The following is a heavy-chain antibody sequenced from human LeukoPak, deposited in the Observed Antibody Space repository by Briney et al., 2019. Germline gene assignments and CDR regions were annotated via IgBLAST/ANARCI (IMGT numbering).Heavy chain of an antibody. CDR1: GGSISSGNYY. D-gene: IGHD2/OR15-2a*01. CDR2: IYTSGST. V-gene: IGHV4-61*02. CDR3: ARENRDFLHYYYMDV. J-gene: IGHJ6*03. Sequence: PSETLSLTCTVSGGSISSGNYYWTWIRQPAGKGLEWIGRIYTSGSTNYNPSLRSRVTISVDTSKNQFSLKLSSVTAADTAVYYCARENRDFLHYYYMDVWGKGTTVTISS.